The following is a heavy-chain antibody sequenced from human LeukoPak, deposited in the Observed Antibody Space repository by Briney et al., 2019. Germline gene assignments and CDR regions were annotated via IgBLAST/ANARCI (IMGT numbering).Heavy chain of an antibody. CDR2: IKSRSSGGTT. CDR3: TADLIGNSRGIDY. V-gene: IGHV3-15*01. D-gene: IGHD6-13*01. Sequence: GSLRLSCAASGFTFRDAWMGWVRQAPGKGLEWVGLIKSRSSGGTTDYGAPVKGRFTISRDDSKNTLYLQMDSLITEDTAVFHCTADLIGNSRGIDYWGQGTLVTVSS. J-gene: IGHJ4*02. CDR1: GFTFRDAW.